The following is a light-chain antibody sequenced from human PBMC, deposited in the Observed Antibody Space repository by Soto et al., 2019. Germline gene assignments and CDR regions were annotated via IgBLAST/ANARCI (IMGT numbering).Light chain of an antibody. CDR3: QQAKDFPLT. Sequence: DIQMTQSLSSVSVSVGDTVTITCRANQGIDDWLAWYQQKPGKAPKLLMYGSSTLQSGVPSRFSGSRSGTDFILTISSLQPEDFATYYCQQAKDFPLTFGGGTKVEIK. J-gene: IGKJ4*01. CDR2: GSS. V-gene: IGKV1-12*01. CDR1: QGIDDW.